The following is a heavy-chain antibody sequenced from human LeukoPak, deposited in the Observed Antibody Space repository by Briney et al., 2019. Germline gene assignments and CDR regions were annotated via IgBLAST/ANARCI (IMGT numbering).Heavy chain of an antibody. D-gene: IGHD2-2*01. V-gene: IGHV1-2*02. CDR1: GYTSTGYY. J-gene: IGHJ4*02. CDR3: ASHYCRSTSCLQEPFDY. Sequence: GASVKVSCKASGYTSTGYYMHWVRQAPGQGLEWMGWINPNSGGTNYAQKFQGRVTMTRDTSISTAYMELSSLRSDDTAVYYCASHYCRSTSCLQEPFDYWGQGTLVTVSS. CDR2: INPNSGGT.